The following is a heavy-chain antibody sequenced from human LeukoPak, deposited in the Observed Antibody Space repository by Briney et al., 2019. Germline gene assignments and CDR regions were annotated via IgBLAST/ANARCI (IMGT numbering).Heavy chain of an antibody. Sequence: SETLSLTCTVSGGSISSSSYYWGWTRQPPGKGLEWIESMYSSGSTYYNPSLKSRVTISVDTSKNQFSLKLSSVTAADTAVYYCAARRVYSSSVNLDYWGQGTLVTVSS. CDR1: GGSISSSSYY. V-gene: IGHV4-39*07. CDR2: MYSSGST. CDR3: AARRVYSSSVNLDY. J-gene: IGHJ4*02. D-gene: IGHD6-13*01.